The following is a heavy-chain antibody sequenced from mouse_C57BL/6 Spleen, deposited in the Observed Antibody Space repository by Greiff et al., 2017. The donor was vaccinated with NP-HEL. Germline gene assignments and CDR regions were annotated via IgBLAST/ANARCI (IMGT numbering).Heavy chain of an antibody. CDR1: GFTFSNYW. J-gene: IGHJ2*01. CDR3: TDGYSLCDY. Sequence: EVKLEESGGGLVQPGGSMKLSCVASGFTFSNYWMNWIRQSPEKGLEWVAQIRLKSDNYATHYAESVKGRFTISRDDSKSSVYLQMNNLRAEDTGIDYCTDGYSLCDYWGQGTTLTVSS. V-gene: IGHV6-3*01. CDR2: IRLKSDNYAT. D-gene: IGHD2-3*01.